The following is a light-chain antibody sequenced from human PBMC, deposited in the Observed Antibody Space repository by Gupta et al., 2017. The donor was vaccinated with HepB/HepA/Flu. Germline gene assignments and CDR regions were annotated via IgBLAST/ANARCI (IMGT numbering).Light chain of an antibody. V-gene: IGKV3-20*01. CDR2: GAS. CDR1: QSVTSRN. Sequence: EIVLTQSPGTLSLYPGERATLSCRASQSVTSRNLAWYQQKPGQAPRLLIFGASSRDTGIPDRFSGGGYGTDFTLTISRLEPEDFAVYFCQQYYFSPWNTFGQGTRLESK. CDR3: QQYYFSPWNT. J-gene: IGKJ5*01.